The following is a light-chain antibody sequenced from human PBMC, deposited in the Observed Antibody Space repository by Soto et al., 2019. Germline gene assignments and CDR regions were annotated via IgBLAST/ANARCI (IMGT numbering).Light chain of an antibody. J-gene: IGKJ1*01. CDR3: QQYNNYPQA. Sequence: DIQMTQSPTTLSASVGDRVTITCRASQSISIWLAWYQQKPGKAPKSLIYETSSLESGVPSRFSGSGSGTEFTLTITSLQPDDFATYYCQQYNNYPQAFGQGTKVEIK. CDR1: QSISIW. V-gene: IGKV1-5*03. CDR2: ETS.